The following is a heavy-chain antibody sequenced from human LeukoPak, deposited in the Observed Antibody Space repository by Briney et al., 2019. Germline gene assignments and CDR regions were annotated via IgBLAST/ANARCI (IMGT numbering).Heavy chain of an antibody. V-gene: IGHV3-23*01. J-gene: IGHJ4*02. CDR1: GFTFSSYA. CDR2: ISGSGGST. D-gene: IGHD2-2*01. CDR3: TTDWVSGCSSTSCPTGY. Sequence: GGSLRLSCAASGFTFSSYAMSWVRQAPGKGLEWVSAISGSGGSTYYADSVKGRFTISRDNSKNTLYLQMNSLKTEDTAVYYCTTDWVSGCSSTSCPTGYWGQGTLVTVSS.